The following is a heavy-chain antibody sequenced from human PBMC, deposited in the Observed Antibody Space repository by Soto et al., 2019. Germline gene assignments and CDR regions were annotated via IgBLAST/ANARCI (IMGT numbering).Heavy chain of an antibody. Sequence: PGGSLRLSCAASGFTFSSYGMHWVRQAPGKGLEWVAVIWYDGSNKYYADSVKGRFTISRDNSKNTLYLQMNSLRAEDTAVYYCARVSVVAASQLPDYWGQGTLVTVSS. V-gene: IGHV3-33*01. CDR2: IWYDGSNK. J-gene: IGHJ4*02. CDR3: ARVSVVAASQLPDY. D-gene: IGHD2-15*01. CDR1: GFTFSSYG.